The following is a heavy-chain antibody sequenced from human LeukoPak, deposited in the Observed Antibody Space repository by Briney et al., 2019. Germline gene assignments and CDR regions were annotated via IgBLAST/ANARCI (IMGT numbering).Heavy chain of an antibody. CDR3: ARDSRWFGELFRNWFDP. CDR2: IYYSGST. Sequence: SETLSLTCTVSGGSISSYYWSWIRQPPGKGLEWIGYIYYSGSTNYNPSLKSRVTISVDTSKNQFSLKLSSVTAADTAVYYCARDSRWFGELFRNWFDPWGQGTLVTVSS. J-gene: IGHJ5*02. V-gene: IGHV4-59*01. D-gene: IGHD3-10*01. CDR1: GGSISSYY.